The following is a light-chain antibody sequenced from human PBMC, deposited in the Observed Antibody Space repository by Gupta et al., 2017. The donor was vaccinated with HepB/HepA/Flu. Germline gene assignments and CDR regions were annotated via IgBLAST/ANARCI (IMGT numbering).Light chain of an antibody. Sequence: EIVLTQSTATLSLSPGERSTLSCRASQSVISYLAWYQQKPGQAPRLLIYDTSNRDTGISARFCGSGFGKDLSLTISSRDQEDFAVYYCQQRSNCPPFTFGRGTKVDIK. V-gene: IGKV3-11*01. J-gene: IGKJ4*01. CDR1: QSVISY. CDR3: QQRSNCPPFT. CDR2: DTS.